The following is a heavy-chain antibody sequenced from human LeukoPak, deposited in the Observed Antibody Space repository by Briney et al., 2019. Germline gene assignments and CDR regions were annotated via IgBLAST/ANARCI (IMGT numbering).Heavy chain of an antibody. Sequence: RASVKVSCKASGYTFTSYAMHWVRQAPGQRLEWMGWINAGNGNTKYSQKFQGRVTITRDTSASTAYMELSSLRSEDTAVYYCARSLVKIEYSSSWFAFGYWGQGTLVTVSS. CDR1: GYTFTSYA. V-gene: IGHV1-3*01. CDR3: ARSLVKIEYSSSWFAFGY. CDR2: INAGNGNT. D-gene: IGHD6-13*01. J-gene: IGHJ4*02.